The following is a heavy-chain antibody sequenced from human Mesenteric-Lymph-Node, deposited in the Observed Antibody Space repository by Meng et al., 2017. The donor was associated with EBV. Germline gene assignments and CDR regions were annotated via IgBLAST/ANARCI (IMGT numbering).Heavy chain of an antibody. Sequence: QVQLVAAGAGVKKPGAYVKVSCKASGYNFYTYGLSWVRQAPGQGLEWIGWISGHYGNTNYAQKFQGRVTVTTDRATSTAYMELWRLRYDDTAVYYCARDGGAGGAKGYWGQGTLVTVSS. CDR1: GYNFYTYG. D-gene: IGHD3-16*01. CDR2: ISGHYGNT. J-gene: IGHJ4*02. V-gene: IGHV1-18*01. CDR3: ARDGGAGGAKGY.